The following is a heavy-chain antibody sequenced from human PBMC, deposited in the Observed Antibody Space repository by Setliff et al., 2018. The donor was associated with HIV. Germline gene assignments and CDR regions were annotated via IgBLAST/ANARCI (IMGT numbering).Heavy chain of an antibody. CDR1: GYLFTGYY. CDR2: INVNSGGT. Sequence: GASVKVSCKASGYLFTGYYMHWVRQAPGQGLEWMGWINVNSGGTKYAQKFQGRVTMTGDTSISTAYMEVSSLRSDDTAVYYCAREGSPIYYFDYWSQGTLVTV. CDR3: AREGSPIYYFDY. V-gene: IGHV1-2*02. J-gene: IGHJ4*02. D-gene: IGHD3-10*01.